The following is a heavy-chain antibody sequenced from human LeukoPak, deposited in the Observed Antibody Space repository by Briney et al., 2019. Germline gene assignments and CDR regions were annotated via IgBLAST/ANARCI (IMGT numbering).Heavy chain of an antibody. CDR3: AKGLSRSSFEN. J-gene: IGHJ4*02. CDR1: GYTFSSYA. Sequence: GGSLRLSCVASGYTFSSYAMSWVRQAPGKGLEWVSAISGSGGSTYYADSVKGRFTISRDNSKNTLYLQMNSLRAEDTAVYYCAKGLSRSSFENWGQGTLVTVSS. D-gene: IGHD6-6*01. CDR2: ISGSGGST. V-gene: IGHV3-23*01.